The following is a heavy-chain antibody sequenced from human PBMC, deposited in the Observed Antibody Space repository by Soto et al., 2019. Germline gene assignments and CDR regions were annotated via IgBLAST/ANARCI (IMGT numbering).Heavy chain of an antibody. Sequence: ASVKVSCKASGYTFTSYAMHWVRQAPGQRLEWMGWINAGNGNTKYSQKFQGRVTITRDTSASTAYMELSSLRSEDTAVYYCARVTGDYDYVWGSFFPFDYWGQGTLVTVSS. CDR2: INAGNGNT. D-gene: IGHD3-16*01. CDR1: GYTFTSYA. CDR3: ARVTGDYDYVWGSFFPFDY. J-gene: IGHJ4*02. V-gene: IGHV1-3*01.